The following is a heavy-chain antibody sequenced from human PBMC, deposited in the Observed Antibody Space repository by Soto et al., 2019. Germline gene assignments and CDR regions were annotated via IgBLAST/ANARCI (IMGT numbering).Heavy chain of an antibody. V-gene: IGHV4-34*01. D-gene: IGHD3-3*01. CDR2: INHSGST. J-gene: IGHJ4*02. CDR3: ARGMIRRFLERLSHFDY. Sequence: SETLSLTCAVYGGSFSGYYWSWIRQPPGKGLEWIGEINHSGSTNYNPSLKSRVTISVDTSKNQFSLKLSSVTAADTAVYYCARGMIRRFLERLSHFDYWGQGTLV. CDR1: GGSFSGYY.